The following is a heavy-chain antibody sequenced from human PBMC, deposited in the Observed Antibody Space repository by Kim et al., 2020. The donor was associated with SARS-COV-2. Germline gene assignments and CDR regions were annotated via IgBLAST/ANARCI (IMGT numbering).Heavy chain of an antibody. CDR1: GGTFSSYT. Sequence: SVKVSCKASGGTFSSYTISWVRQAPGQGLEWMGRIIPILGIANYAQKFQGRVTITADKSTSTAYMELSSLRSEDTAVYYCARGPPDFWSGYLVVWGQGTLVTVSS. CDR3: ARGPPDFWSGYLVV. CDR2: IIPILGIA. D-gene: IGHD3-3*01. J-gene: IGHJ4*02. V-gene: IGHV1-69*02.